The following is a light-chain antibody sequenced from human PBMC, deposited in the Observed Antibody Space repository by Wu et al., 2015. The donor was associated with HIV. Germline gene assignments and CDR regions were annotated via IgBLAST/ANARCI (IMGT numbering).Light chain of an antibody. CDR1: QSVTYH. CDR3: QQRSNWPPGYS. Sequence: VLTQSPATLSLSPGERAILSCRASQSVTYHLAWYQQKPRQAPRLLISDATNRATGIPVRFSATGSGTDFTLTISSLEPEDFAVYYCQQRSNWPPGYSFGQGPSWRSN. J-gene: IGKJ2*03. V-gene: IGKV3-11*01. CDR2: DAT.